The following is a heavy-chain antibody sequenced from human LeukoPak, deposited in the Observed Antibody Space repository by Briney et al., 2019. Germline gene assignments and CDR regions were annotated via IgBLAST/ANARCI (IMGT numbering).Heavy chain of an antibody. CDR1: GFTFSSND. CDR2: IMYDGSNK. CDR3: AKPSSGWYVGVDY. Sequence: PGGSLRLSCAASGFTFSSNDMNWVRQAPGKGLEWVAFIMYDGSNKYYADSVKGRFTISRDNSKNTLYLQMNSLRAEDTAVYYCAKPSSGWYVGVDYWGQGTLVTVSS. J-gene: IGHJ4*02. V-gene: IGHV3-30*02. D-gene: IGHD6-19*01.